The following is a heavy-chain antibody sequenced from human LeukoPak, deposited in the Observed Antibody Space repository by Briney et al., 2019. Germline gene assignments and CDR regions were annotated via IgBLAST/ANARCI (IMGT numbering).Heavy chain of an antibody. CDR2: ISGSGGST. Sequence: GGSLRLSCAASGFTFSSYGMSWVRQAPGKGLEWVSAISGSGGSTYYADSVKGRFTISRDDSKNTLYLQMNSLRAEDTAVYYCARPQYSYVVDDAFDLWGQGTMVTVSS. CDR1: GFTFSSYG. D-gene: IGHD5-18*01. J-gene: IGHJ3*01. V-gene: IGHV3-23*01. CDR3: ARPQYSYVVDDAFDL.